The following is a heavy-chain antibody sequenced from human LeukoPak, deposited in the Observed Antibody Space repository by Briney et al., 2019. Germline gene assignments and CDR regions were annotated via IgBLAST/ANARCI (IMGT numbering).Heavy chain of an antibody. D-gene: IGHD1-26*01. CDR1: GGSFSAFY. CDR3: ARAARTAGIGGPTPKRGIYDY. J-gene: IGHJ4*02. Sequence: SETLSLTCAVYGGSFSAFYWSWIRQPPGKGLEWIGEINQSEGTNYNPSLKSRVTISLDTSTKQFSLRLGSVTAADTAVYYCARAARTAGIGGPTPKRGIYDYAGQGTLVTVSS. V-gene: IGHV4-34*01. CDR2: INQSEGT.